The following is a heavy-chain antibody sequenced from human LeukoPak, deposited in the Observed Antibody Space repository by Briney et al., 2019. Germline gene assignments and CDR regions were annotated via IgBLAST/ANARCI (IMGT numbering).Heavy chain of an antibody. J-gene: IGHJ6*03. D-gene: IGHD2-21*01. CDR2: INHSGST. V-gene: IGHV4-34*01. CDR1: GGSFSGYY. Sequence: PSESLSLTCAVYGGSFSGYYWSWIRQPPGKGLEWSGEINHSGSTNYNPSLKSRVTISVDTSKNQFSLKLSSVTAADTAVYYCARVRSVIYYYYYMDVWGKGTTVTVSS. CDR3: ARVRSVIYYYYYMDV.